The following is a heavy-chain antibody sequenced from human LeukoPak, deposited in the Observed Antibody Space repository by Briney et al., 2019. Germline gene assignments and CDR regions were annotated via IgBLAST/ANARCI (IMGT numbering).Heavy chain of an antibody. D-gene: IGHD2-21*01. CDR2: INPKNGVT. CDR3: LRCCDCGASFDP. V-gene: IGHV1-2*02. CDR1: GYTFTGFY. J-gene: IGHJ5*02. Sequence: AASVTVSCTASGYTFTGFYIHGVRQAPGGGLEWMGWINPKNGVTFYSQRFQGRVTLTRDTSINTAHMELSSLTSDDTAVYYCLRCCDCGASFDPWGQGTLVTVSS.